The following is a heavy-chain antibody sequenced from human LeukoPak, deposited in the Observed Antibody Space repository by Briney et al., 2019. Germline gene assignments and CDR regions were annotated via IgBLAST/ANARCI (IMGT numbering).Heavy chain of an antibody. J-gene: IGHJ2*01. CDR3: ASCSSPGCYHYWYFDL. CDR2: INPNSGGT. V-gene: IGHV1-2*02. CDR1: GYTFTGYY. D-gene: IGHD2-2*01. Sequence: ASVKVSCKASGYTFTGYYMHWVRQAPGQGLEWMGWINPNSGGTNYAQKFQGRVTMTRDTSISTAYMELSRLRSDDTAVYYCASCSSPGCYHYWYFDLGGRGPRFTVS.